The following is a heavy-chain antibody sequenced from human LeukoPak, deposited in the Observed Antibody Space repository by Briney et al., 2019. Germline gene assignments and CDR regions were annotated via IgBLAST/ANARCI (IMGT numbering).Heavy chain of an antibody. CDR2: INPNSGDT. D-gene: IGHD3-9*01. V-gene: IGHV1-2*02. J-gene: IGHJ4*02. CDR1: GYTFNSYG. Sequence: ASVKVSCKASGYTFNSYGISWVRQAPGQGLEWMGWINPNSGDTNCAQKFQGRVTMTRDTSISTAYMELGRLKSDDTALYYCAGGMTGGDYWGQGTLVTVSS. CDR3: AGGMTGGDY.